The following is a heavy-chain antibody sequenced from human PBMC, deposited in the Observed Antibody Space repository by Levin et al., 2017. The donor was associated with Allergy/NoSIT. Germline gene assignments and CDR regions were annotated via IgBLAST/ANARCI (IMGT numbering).Heavy chain of an antibody. V-gene: IGHV4-34*01. CDR1: GGSFSGYY. J-gene: IGHJ5*02. Sequence: PSETLSLTCAVYGGSFSGYYWSWIRQPPGKGLEWIGEINHSGSTNYNPSLKSRVTISVDTSKNQFSLKLSSVTAADTAVYYCASLGRGLWFPALPSRAWGQGTLVTVSS. CDR2: INHSGST. CDR3: ASLGRGLWFPALPSRA. D-gene: IGHD5-18*01.